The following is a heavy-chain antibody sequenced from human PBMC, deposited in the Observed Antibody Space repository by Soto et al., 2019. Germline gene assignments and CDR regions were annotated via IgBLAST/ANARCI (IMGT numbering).Heavy chain of an antibody. J-gene: IGHJ6*02. CDR1: GYTFTNYG. CDR2: INVYNGNT. V-gene: IGHV1-18*01. Sequence: ASVKVSCKASGYTFTNYGISWVRQAPGQGLEWMGWINVYNGNTKYAQKVQGRVTMTTDTSTSTAYMELRSLRSDDTAVYYCARCYGSGSYCSHYYYGMDVWGQGTTVTVSS. CDR3: ARCYGSGSYCSHYYYGMDV. D-gene: IGHD3-10*01.